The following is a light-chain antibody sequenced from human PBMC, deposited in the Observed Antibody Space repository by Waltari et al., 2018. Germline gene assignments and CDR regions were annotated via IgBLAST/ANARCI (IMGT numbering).Light chain of an antibody. V-gene: IGLV1-51*01. CDR2: DNN. CDR1: SSNLRNKD. Sequence: QSVLTQPPSVSAAPGPKVPLACSGGSSNLRNKDRTWYQHAPGTAPKLLIYDNNKRPSGIPDRFSGSKSGTSATLGITGLQTGDEADYYCGTWDSSLNVWLFGGGTKVTVL. J-gene: IGLJ3*02. CDR3: GTWDSSLNVWL.